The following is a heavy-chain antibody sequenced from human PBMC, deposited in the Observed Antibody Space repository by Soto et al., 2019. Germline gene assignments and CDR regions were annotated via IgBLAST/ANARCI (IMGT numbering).Heavy chain of an antibody. CDR1: GGSISSGDYY. Sequence: SETLFLTCTVSGGSISSGDYYWSWIRQPPGKGLEWIGYIYYSGSTYYNPSLKSRVTISVDTSKNQFSLKLSSVTAADTAVYYCARVFTIFGVVIMTPGWFDPWGQGTLVTVSS. CDR2: IYYSGST. CDR3: ARVFTIFGVVIMTPGWFDP. D-gene: IGHD3-3*01. J-gene: IGHJ5*02. V-gene: IGHV4-30-4*01.